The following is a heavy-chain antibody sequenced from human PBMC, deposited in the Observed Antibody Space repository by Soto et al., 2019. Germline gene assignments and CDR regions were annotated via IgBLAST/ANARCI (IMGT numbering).Heavy chain of an antibody. CDR2: INPNSGGT. J-gene: IGHJ4*02. CDR3: ARGRRYDFWSGYYGTDYFDY. Sequence: GAPVKVSCKASGYTFTGYYMHWVRQAPGQGLEWMGWINPNSGGTNYAQKFQGWVTMTRDTSISTAYMELSRLRSDDTAVYYCARGRRYDFWSGYYGTDYFDYWGQGTLVTVSS. V-gene: IGHV1-2*04. D-gene: IGHD3-3*01. CDR1: GYTFTGYY.